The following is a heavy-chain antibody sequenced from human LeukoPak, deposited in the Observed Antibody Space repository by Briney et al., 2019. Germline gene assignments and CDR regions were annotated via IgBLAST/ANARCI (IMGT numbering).Heavy chain of an antibody. J-gene: IGHJ3*02. CDR3: AKDFRDQWLVNAFHI. V-gene: IGHV1-2*02. D-gene: IGHD6-19*01. CDR2: INPNTGGT. Sequence: GASVTVSCKASEYTFTRYYMHWVRQAPGQGLEWMGWINPNTGGTNYAQKFQGRVTITRDTSITTAYMELRSLEYDDTAVYYCAKDFRDQWLVNAFHIWGQGTMVTVSS. CDR1: EYTFTRYY.